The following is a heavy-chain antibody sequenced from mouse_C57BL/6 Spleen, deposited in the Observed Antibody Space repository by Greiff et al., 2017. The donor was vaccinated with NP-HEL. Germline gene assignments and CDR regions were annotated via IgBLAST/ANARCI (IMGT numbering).Heavy chain of an antibody. CDR2: IYPRSGNT. CDR1: GYTFTSYG. CDR3: ARGYYSNYDAMDY. Sequence: VQLQESGAELARPGASVKLSCKASGYTFTSYGISWVKQRTGQGLEWIGEIYPRSGNTYYNEKFKGKATLTADKSSSTAYMELRSLTSEDSAVYFCARGYYSNYDAMDYWGQGTSVTVSS. D-gene: IGHD2-5*01. V-gene: IGHV1-81*01. J-gene: IGHJ4*01.